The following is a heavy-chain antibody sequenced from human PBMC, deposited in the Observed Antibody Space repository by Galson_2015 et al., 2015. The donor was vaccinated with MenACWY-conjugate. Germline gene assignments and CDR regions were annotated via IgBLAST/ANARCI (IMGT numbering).Heavy chain of an antibody. J-gene: IGHJ6*02. D-gene: IGHD1-26*01. CDR3: ARGWEGMGV. CDR2: IGTAGDT. V-gene: IGHV3-13*04. CDR1: GFTFSRYD. Sequence: SLRLSCAAPGFTFSRYDMYWVRQATGKGLEWVSTIGTAGDTYYPGSVKGRFTISRENAKNSLYLEMNSLRDGDTAVYYCARGWEGMGVWGQGTTVTVSS.